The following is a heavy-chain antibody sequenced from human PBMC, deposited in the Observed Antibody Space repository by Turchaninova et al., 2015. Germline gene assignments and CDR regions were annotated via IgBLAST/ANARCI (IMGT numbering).Heavy chain of an antibody. Sequence: QITLKESGPTLVKPTQTLTLTCSFSGFSLTTIGVGVGWIRQPPGGALECLALINWVDNRPYGPSLNGKLTISKDTSKNQVVLTITNMDPVDTATYFCARSVRAAPVLGAFDVWGQGTLVTVSS. CDR3: ARSVRAAPVLGAFDV. CDR1: GFSLTTIGVG. CDR2: INWVDNR. D-gene: IGHD6-25*01. V-gene: IGHV2-5*05. J-gene: IGHJ3*01.